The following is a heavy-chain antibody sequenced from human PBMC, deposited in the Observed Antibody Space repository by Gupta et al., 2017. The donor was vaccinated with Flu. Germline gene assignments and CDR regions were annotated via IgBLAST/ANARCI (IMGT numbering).Heavy chain of an antibody. CDR1: GFPFNRYS. Sequence: EAQLVDSGGGLVQPGGSLRLSCAASGFPFNRYSMIWVRQAPGKGLEWVSSISSTSRYIFYADSVKGRFTITRDNARDSMYLQMNSLRAEDTAVYYCAKIAYWSGGTCGDWYFDLWGRGTLVTVSS. CDR3: AKIAYWSGGTCGDWYFDL. D-gene: IGHD2-15*01. CDR2: ISSTSRYI. V-gene: IGHV3-21*02. J-gene: IGHJ2*01.